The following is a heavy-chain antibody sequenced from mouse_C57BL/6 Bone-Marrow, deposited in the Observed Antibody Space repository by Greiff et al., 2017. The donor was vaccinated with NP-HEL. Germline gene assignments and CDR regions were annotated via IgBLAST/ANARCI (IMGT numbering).Heavy chain of an antibody. CDR3: ARMVYYSNYNY. CDR1: GYPFSSSW. Sequence: SGPELVKPGASVKISCKASGYPFSSSWMNWVKQRPGKGLEWIGRIYPGDGDTTYNGKFKGKATLTADKSSSTAYMQLSSLTSEDSAVYFCARMVYYSNYNYWGQGTTLTVSS. CDR2: IYPGDGDT. D-gene: IGHD2-5*01. V-gene: IGHV1-82*01. J-gene: IGHJ2*01.